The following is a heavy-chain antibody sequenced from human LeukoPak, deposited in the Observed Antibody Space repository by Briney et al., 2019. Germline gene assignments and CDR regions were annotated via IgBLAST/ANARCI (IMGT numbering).Heavy chain of an antibody. Sequence: ASVKISCKASGYTFTDYYMHWVQQAPGKGLEWMGRVDPEDGETIYAEKFQGRVTITADTSTDTVYMELSSLRSEDTAVYYCATGLPTYWGQGTLVTVSS. D-gene: IGHD4-11*01. CDR2: VDPEDGET. CDR3: ATGLPTY. V-gene: IGHV1-69-2*01. CDR1: GYTFTDYY. J-gene: IGHJ4*02.